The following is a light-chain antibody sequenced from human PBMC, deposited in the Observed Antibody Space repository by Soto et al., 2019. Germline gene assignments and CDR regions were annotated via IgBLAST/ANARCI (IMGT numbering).Light chain of an antibody. J-gene: IGLJ1*01. V-gene: IGLV2-14*01. CDR2: GVN. CDR1: GRDIGAYDY. Sequence: QSALTQPASVSGSPGQSITISCTGSGRDIGAYDYVSWYQQHPGKAPKLLIYGVNNRPSGVSYRFSASKSAFTASLTISGLQAEDEAHYYCSSYTTSNFYVFGPGTKVTVL. CDR3: SSYTTSNFYV.